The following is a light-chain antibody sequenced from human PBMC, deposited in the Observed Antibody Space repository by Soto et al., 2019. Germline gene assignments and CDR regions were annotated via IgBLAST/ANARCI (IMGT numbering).Light chain of an antibody. CDR2: SNN. J-gene: IGLJ2*01. Sequence: QSVLTQPPSASGTPGQRVTISCSGSSSNIGSNCVYWYQQLPGTAPKLLIYSNNQRPSGVPDRFSGSKSGTSASLAISGLRSEDEADYYCAAWNDSLSGPHVVFGGGTKLTVL. CDR1: SSNIGSNC. CDR3: AAWNDSLSGPHVV. V-gene: IGLV1-47*02.